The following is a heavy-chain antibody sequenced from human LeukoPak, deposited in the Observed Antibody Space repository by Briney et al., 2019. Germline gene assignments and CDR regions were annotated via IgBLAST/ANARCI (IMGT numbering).Heavy chain of an antibody. CDR3: ARPYYYDSSGYYDGWYFDL. D-gene: IGHD3-22*01. V-gene: IGHV1-18*01. CDR2: ISAYNGNT. CDR1: GYTFTSYG. J-gene: IGHJ2*01. Sequence: GASVKVSCKASGYTFTSYGISWVRQAPGQGLEWMGWISAYNGNTNYAQKLQGRVTMTTDTSTSTAYMELRSLRSDDTAVYYCARPYYYDSSGYYDGWYFDLWAVAPWSLSPQ.